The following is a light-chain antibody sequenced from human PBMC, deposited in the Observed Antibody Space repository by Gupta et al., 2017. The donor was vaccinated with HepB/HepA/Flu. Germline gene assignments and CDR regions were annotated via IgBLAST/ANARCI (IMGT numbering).Light chain of an antibody. V-gene: IGLV2-14*03. CDR2: DVS. CDR1: NSDIGFYNY. J-gene: IGLJ2*01. CDR3: SSSSSSDSRDYV. Sequence: QSGLTQPASVSGSPGQSITIPCTGTNSDIGFYNYVSWYQQHPGKAPNILIFDVSRRPSGVSNRFSCSKSGNTASVTISGLQAEDEAVYYCSSSSSSDSRDYVFGGGTKLTV.